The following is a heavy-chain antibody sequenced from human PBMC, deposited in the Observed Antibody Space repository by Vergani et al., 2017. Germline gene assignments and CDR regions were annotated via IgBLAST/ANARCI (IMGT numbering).Heavy chain of an antibody. J-gene: IGHJ6*02. CDR1: GGTFSSYA. CDR2: IIPIFGTA. D-gene: IGHD3-10*01. V-gene: IGHV1-69*06. Sequence: QVQLVQSGAEVKKPGSSVKVSCKASGGTFSSYAISWVRQAPGQGLEWMGGIIPIFGTANYAQKFQGRVTISADKSTSTAYMELSSLRSEDTAVYYCARDLTKLLWFGELLPTAYGMDVWGQGTTVTVSS. CDR3: ARDLTKLLWFGELLPTAYGMDV.